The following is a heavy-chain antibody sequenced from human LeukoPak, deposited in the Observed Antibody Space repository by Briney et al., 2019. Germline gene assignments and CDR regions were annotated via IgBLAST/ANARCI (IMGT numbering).Heavy chain of an antibody. CDR2: ISSSSSYI. CDR3: AKSGPPRWGIWFGEY. Sequence: PGGSLKLSCAASGFTFSSYAMSWVRQAPGKGLEWVSSISSSSSYIYYADSVKGRFTISRDNAKNSLYLQMNSLRAEDTAVYYCAKSGPPRWGIWFGEYWGQGTLVAVSS. CDR1: GFTFSSYA. J-gene: IGHJ4*02. V-gene: IGHV3-21*04. D-gene: IGHD3-10*01.